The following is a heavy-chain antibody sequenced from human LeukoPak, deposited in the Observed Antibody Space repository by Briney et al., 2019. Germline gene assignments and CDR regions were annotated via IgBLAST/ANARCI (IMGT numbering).Heavy chain of an antibody. D-gene: IGHD3-10*01. CDR3: ARGASSGYRIDY. CDR2: VSPDGTGT. Sequence: GGSLRLSCAASGFTFNTYWMHWFRQSPGKGLVWFSRVSPDGTGTNYAGSVKGRFTISRDNAKNTLYLQLNSLRVEDMAVYYCARGASSGYRIDYWSQGTLVTVSS. J-gene: IGHJ4*02. CDR1: GFTFNTYW. V-gene: IGHV3-74*01.